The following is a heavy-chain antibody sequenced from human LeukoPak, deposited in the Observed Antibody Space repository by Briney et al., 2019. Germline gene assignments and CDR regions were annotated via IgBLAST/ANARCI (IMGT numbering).Heavy chain of an antibody. V-gene: IGHV3-23*01. J-gene: IGHJ6*02. CDR3: AKDRGGGMDV. CDR2: IAGRGSST. Sequence: GGSLRLSCAASGFTFSNYAMNWVRQAPGKGLEWVSGIAGRGSSTFYADSVKGRFTISREHSKNTLYLQMNSLRAEDTAVYYCAKDRGGGMDVWGQGTTVSVSS. D-gene: IGHD2-15*01. CDR1: GFTFSNYA.